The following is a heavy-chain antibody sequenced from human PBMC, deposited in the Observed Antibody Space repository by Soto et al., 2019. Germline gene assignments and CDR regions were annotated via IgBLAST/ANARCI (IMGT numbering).Heavy chain of an antibody. J-gene: IGHJ5*02. CDR2: ISSDGDIT. V-gene: IGHV3-64D*06. Sequence: GGSLGLSCSASGFTFSGYSMHWVRQAPGKGLQYVSTISSDGDITYYADSEKGRFTISRDNSKNTLYLQMNSLRPEDTAVYYCVKVSTFYDILTGYYSTNFFDPWGQGTLVTVSS. D-gene: IGHD3-9*01. CDR1: GFTFSGYS. CDR3: VKVSTFYDILTGYYSTNFFDP.